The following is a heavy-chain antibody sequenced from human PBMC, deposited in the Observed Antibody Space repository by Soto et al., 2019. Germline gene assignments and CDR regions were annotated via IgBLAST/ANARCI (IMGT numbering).Heavy chain of an antibody. CDR1: GYTFTGYY. V-gene: IGHV1-2*04. CDR2: INPNSGGT. CDR3: ARALAPSGFDY. D-gene: IGHD3-10*01. Sequence: ASLKVSCKASGYTFTGYYMHWVRQAPGQGLEWMGWINPNSGGTNYAQKFQGWVTMTRDTSISTAYMELSRLRSDDTAVYYCARALAPSGFDYWGQGTLVTVSS. J-gene: IGHJ4*02.